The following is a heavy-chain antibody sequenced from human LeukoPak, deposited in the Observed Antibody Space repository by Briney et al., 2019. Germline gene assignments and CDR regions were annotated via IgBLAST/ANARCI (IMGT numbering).Heavy chain of an antibody. J-gene: IGHJ4*02. CDR1: GFTFSSYW. Sequence: GGSLRLSCAASGFTFSSYWMSWVRQAPGKGLEWVANIRQDGSEKNYVASVKGRFTISRDNAKNSLFLQMNSLRAEDTAVYYCARDEPIVGALDYWGQGTLVTVSS. CDR2: IRQDGSEK. D-gene: IGHD1-26*01. V-gene: IGHV3-7*01. CDR3: ARDEPIVGALDY.